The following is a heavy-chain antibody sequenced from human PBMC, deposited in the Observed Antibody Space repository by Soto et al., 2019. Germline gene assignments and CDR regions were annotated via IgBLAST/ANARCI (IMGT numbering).Heavy chain of an antibody. CDR3: ARGPNGITIFGVVTLAYYGMDV. CDR1: GGSFSGYY. CDR2: INHSGST. D-gene: IGHD3-3*01. J-gene: IGHJ6*02. Sequence: PSETLSLTCAVYGGSFSGYYWSWIRQPPGKGLEWIGEINHSGSTNYNPSLKSRVTISVDTSKNQFSLKLSSVTAADTAVYYCARGPNGITIFGVVTLAYYGMDVWGQGTTVTVS. V-gene: IGHV4-34*01.